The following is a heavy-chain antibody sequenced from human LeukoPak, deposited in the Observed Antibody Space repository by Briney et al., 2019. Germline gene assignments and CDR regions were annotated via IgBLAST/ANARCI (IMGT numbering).Heavy chain of an antibody. CDR3: AALKDTSGRFDP. Sequence: GGSLRLSCAASGLTFSTYSMNWVRQAPGKGLEWVSSISSSSSYIYYADSVKGRFTISRDNAKNSLYLQMNSLRAEDTAVYYCAALKDTSGRFDPWGQGTLVTVSS. J-gene: IGHJ5*02. V-gene: IGHV3-21*01. D-gene: IGHD6-19*01. CDR1: GLTFSTYS. CDR2: ISSSSSYI.